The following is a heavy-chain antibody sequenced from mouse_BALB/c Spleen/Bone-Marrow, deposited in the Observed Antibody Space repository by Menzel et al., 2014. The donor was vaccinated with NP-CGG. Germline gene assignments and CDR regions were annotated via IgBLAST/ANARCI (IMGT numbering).Heavy chain of an antibody. V-gene: IGHV1-80*01. Sequence: VQLQQSGAELVRPGSSVKISCKASGYPFSSYWMSWVKQRPGQGLEWIGQIYPGDGETNYNGKFKGNATLTADKSSSTAYMQLISLTAEDSAVYFCARKYGDYWGQCTTLTVSS. D-gene: IGHD2-10*02. J-gene: IGHJ2*01. CDR3: ARKYGDY. CDR1: GYPFSSYW. CDR2: IYPGDGET.